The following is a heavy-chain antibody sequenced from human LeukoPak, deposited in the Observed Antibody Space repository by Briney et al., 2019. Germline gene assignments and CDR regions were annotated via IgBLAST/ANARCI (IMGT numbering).Heavy chain of an antibody. V-gene: IGHV4-39*01. D-gene: IGHD3-3*01. J-gene: IGHJ4*02. CDR1: GAIIKREGFN. CDR3: TRRPKEPGFWSGYVDS. CDR2: IFYNGNT. Sequence: PSGTLSLTCSVSGAIIKREGFNWDWIRHPPGKGLEYIGSIFYNGNTNYNPSLESRVPISVDTSKNQFSLNLYSVTAADTAVYYCTRRPKEPGFWSGYVDSWGQGTLVTVSS.